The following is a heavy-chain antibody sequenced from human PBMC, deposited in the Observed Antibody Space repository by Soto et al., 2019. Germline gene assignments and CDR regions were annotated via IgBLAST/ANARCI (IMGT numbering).Heavy chain of an antibody. CDR1: GGSISSYY. Sequence: LSXTCTVSGGSISSYYWSWIRQPPGKGLEWIGYIYFSGSTNYNPSLKSRVTISLDTSKNQFSLKLSSVTAADTAVYYCARARGARYFDYWGQGTLVTVSS. V-gene: IGHV4-59*08. CDR3: ARARGARYFDY. J-gene: IGHJ4*02. D-gene: IGHD2-15*01. CDR2: IYFSGST.